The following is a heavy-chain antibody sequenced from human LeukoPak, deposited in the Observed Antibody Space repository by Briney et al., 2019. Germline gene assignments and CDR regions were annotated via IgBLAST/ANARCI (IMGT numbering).Heavy chain of an antibody. D-gene: IGHD6-13*01. CDR1: GFTFSSYA. V-gene: IGHV3-30*04. J-gene: IGHJ4*02. CDR2: ISYDGSNK. CDR3: AKDHVGTWSALDY. Sequence: GRSLRLSCAASGFTFSSYAMHWVRQAPGKGLEWVAVISYDGSNKYYADSVKGRFILSRDNSRNTLSLEMNSLRAEDTAVYYCAKDHVGTWSALDYWGQGTLVTVSS.